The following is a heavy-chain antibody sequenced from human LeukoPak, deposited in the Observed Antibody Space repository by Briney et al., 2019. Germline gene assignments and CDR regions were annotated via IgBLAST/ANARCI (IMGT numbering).Heavy chain of an antibody. CDR1: GFSFXXVW. CDR2: IXSKTHGXXX. CDR3: TTWNYDILTGYSI. Sequence: GGSLRLSCAASGFSFXXVWMSWVRQAPGXXXXXXXXIXSKTHGXXXXXXXXXXXXXXISRXXXXXTLXXQMNSLKTEDTALYYCTTWNYDILTGYSIWGQGTLVTVSS. D-gene: IGHD3-9*01. J-gene: IGHJ4*02. V-gene: IGHV3-15*01.